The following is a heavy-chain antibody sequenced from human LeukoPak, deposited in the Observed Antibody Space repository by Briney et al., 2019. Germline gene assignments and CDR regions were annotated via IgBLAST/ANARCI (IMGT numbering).Heavy chain of an antibody. CDR1: GGSISSSSYY. D-gene: IGHD6-19*01. CDR3: ARPKIAVAVDDAFDI. CDR2: IYYSGST. Sequence: PSETLSLTCTVSGGSISSSSYYWGWIRQPPGKGLEWLGSIYYSGSTYYNPSLKSRVTISVDTSKNQFSLKLSSVTAADTAVYYCARPKIAVAVDDAFDIWGQGTMVTVSS. J-gene: IGHJ3*02. V-gene: IGHV4-39*01.